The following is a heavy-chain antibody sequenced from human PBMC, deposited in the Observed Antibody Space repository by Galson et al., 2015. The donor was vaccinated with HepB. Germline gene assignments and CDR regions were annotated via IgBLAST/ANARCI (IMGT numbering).Heavy chain of an antibody. CDR2: IWYDGSNK. CDR3: ARVSYYDSSGYYRPYWYFDL. Sequence: SLRLSCAASGFTFSSYGMHWVRQAPGKGLEWVAVIWYDGSNKYYADSVKGRFTISRDNSKNTLYLQMSSLRAEDTAVYYCARVSYYDSSGYYRPYWYFDLWGRGTLVTVSS. CDR1: GFTFSSYG. V-gene: IGHV3-33*01. D-gene: IGHD3-22*01. J-gene: IGHJ2*01.